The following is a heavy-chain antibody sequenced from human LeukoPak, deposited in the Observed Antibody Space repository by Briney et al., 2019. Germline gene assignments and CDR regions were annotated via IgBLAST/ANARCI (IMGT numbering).Heavy chain of an antibody. D-gene: IGHD4-17*01. CDR2: IRSKAYGGTT. J-gene: IGHJ5*02. V-gene: IGHV3-49*03. Sequence: GGSLRLSCTASGFTFGDYAMSWFRQAPGKGLEWVGFIRSKAYGGTTEYAASVKGRFTISRDDSKSIAYLQMNSLKTEDTAVYYCTRDRSHDYGDYDLNWFDPWGQGTLVTVSS. CDR1: GFTFGDYA. CDR3: TRDRSHDYGDYDLNWFDP.